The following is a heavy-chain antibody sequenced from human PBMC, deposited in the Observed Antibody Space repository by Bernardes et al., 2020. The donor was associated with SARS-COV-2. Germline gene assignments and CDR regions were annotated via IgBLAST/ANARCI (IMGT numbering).Heavy chain of an antibody. Sequence: ASVKVSCKASGYTFTDNDMHWVRQAPGQGLEWMGWINHNSGDTNYARKFQGRVTMTRDTSINTIYMEVSRLRSDDTAVYYCARDRATTMIRGIIRFYFDPWGQGTLVTVSS. V-gene: IGHV1-2*02. J-gene: IGHJ5*02. CDR2: INHNSGDT. D-gene: IGHD3-10*01. CDR1: GYTFTDND. CDR3: ARDRATTMIRGIIRFYFDP.